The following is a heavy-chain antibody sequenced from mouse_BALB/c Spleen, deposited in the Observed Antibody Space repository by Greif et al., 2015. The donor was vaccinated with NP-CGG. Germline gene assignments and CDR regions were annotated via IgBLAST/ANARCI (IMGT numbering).Heavy chain of an antibody. Sequence: VQLQQSGPGLVAPSQSLSITCTVSGFSLTGYGVNWVRQPPGKGLEWLGMIWGDGSTDYNSALKSRLSISEENSKSQVFLKMNSLQTDDTARYYCARHYAHYAMDYWGQGTSVTVSS. V-gene: IGHV2-6-7*01. CDR3: ARHYAHYAMDY. CDR1: GFSLTGYG. CDR2: IWGDGST. D-gene: IGHD1-1*02. J-gene: IGHJ4*01.